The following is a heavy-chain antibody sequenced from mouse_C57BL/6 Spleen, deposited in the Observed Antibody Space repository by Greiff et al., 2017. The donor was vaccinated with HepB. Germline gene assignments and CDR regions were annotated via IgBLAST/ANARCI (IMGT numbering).Heavy chain of an antibody. CDR2: ISNLAYSI. Sequence: EVQLVESGGGLVQPGGSLKLSCAASGFTFSDYGMAWVRQAPRKGPEWVAFISNLAYSIYYADTVTGRFTISRENAKNTLYLEMSSLRSEDTAMYYCARQGDDGAWFAYWGQGTLVTVSA. D-gene: IGHD2-12*01. CDR1: GFTFSDYG. CDR3: ARQGDDGAWFAY. J-gene: IGHJ3*01. V-gene: IGHV5-15*01.